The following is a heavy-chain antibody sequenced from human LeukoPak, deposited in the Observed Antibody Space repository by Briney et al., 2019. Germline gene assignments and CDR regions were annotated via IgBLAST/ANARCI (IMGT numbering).Heavy chain of an antibody. D-gene: IGHD3-3*01. CDR3: ARAFWSGNNFDY. Sequence: PGGSLRLSCAASGFTFSDYYMSWIRQAPEKGLEWVSYISSSGSTIYYADSVKGRFTISRDNAKNSLYLQMNSLRAEDTAVYYCARAFWSGNNFDYWGQGTLVTVSS. CDR2: ISSSGSTI. V-gene: IGHV3-11*01. CDR1: GFTFSDYY. J-gene: IGHJ4*02.